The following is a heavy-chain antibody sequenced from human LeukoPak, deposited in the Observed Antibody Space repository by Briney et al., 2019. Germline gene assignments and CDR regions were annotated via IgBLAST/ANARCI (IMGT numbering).Heavy chain of an antibody. Sequence: ASVKVSCKASGYTFTGYYMHWVRQAPGQGLEWMGWINPNSGGTKYAQTFKGRVTMTRDTSISTAYMELSSLRSDDTAVYYCARDGDTYGYYYYGLDVWGQGTTVTVSS. CDR2: INPNSGGT. CDR1: GYTFTGYY. J-gene: IGHJ6*02. CDR3: ARDGDTYGYYYYGLDV. D-gene: IGHD5-18*01. V-gene: IGHV1-2*02.